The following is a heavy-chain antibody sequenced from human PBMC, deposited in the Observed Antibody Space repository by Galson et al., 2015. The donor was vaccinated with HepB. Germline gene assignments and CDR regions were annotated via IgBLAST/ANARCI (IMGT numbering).Heavy chain of an antibody. CDR2: IRYDEYEY. J-gene: IGHJ4*02. CDR3: VRDRTYKGGNFFDF. D-gene: IGHD3-10*01. V-gene: IGHV3-7*03. Sequence: CAASGFSFSDYWMSWIRQAPGKRPEWVANIRYDEYEYYYADFVKGRFTISRDNARNSVFLQMSSLRRDDTAVYYCVRDRTYKGGNFFDFWGQGAPVTVSS. CDR1: GFSFSDYW.